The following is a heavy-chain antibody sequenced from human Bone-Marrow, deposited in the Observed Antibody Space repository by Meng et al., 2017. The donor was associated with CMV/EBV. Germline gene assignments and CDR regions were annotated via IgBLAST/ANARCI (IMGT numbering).Heavy chain of an antibody. Sequence: GESLKISCAASGFTFSSYWMSWVRQAPGKGLEWVANIKQDGSEKYYVDSVKGRFTISRDNAKNSLYLQMNSLRAEDTAVYYCARDRGRLTFDYWGQGTLVTVSS. CDR2: IKQDGSEK. V-gene: IGHV3-7*01. J-gene: IGHJ4*02. CDR3: ARDRGRLTFDY. CDR1: GFTFSSYW. D-gene: IGHD1-26*01.